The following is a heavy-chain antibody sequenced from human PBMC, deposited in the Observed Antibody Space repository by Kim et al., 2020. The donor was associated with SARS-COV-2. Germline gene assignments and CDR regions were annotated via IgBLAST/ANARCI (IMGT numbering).Heavy chain of an antibody. CDR2: IDPSDSYI. D-gene: IGHD2-21*02. CDR1: GYTFTSFW. Sequence: GESLKISCQGSGYTFTSFWISWVRQMPGRGLEWLGRIDPSDSYINYNPSFQGHVTISLDKSINTAYLQWSRLRASDTAIYYCTRGSGGGNSGYWGQGTLV. CDR3: TRGSGGGNSGY. V-gene: IGHV5-10-1*01. J-gene: IGHJ4*02.